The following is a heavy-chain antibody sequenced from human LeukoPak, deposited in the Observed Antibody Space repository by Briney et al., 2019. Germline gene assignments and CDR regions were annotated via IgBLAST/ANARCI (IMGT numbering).Heavy chain of an antibody. CDR1: GFTFTSYA. CDR3: ARGRDSSSWYYYYYMDV. CDR2: ISFAGDIY. Sequence: PGGSLRLSCAASGFTFTSYAMHWVRQAPGKGLEWVAVISFAGDIYYYADSVKGRFTISRDNSRSTLYLHMNSLRAEDTAVYYCARGRDSSSWYYYYYMDVWGKGTTVTVSS. V-gene: IGHV3-30*04. J-gene: IGHJ6*03. D-gene: IGHD6-13*01.